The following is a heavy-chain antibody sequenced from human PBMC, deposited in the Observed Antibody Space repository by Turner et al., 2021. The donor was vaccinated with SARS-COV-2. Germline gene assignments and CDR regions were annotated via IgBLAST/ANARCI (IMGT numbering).Heavy chain of an antibody. V-gene: IGHV3-30-3*01. CDR3: ARDSSLGGSGWPIDY. CDR2: ISYDGSNK. Sequence: QVQLVESGGGVVQPGRSLRLSCAASGFTFSSYAMHWVRQAPGKGLVWVAVISYDGSNKYYADSVKGRFTISRDNSKNTLYLQMNSLRAEDTAVYYCARDSSLGGSGWPIDYWGQGTLLTVSS. J-gene: IGHJ4*02. CDR1: GFTFSSYA. D-gene: IGHD6-19*01.